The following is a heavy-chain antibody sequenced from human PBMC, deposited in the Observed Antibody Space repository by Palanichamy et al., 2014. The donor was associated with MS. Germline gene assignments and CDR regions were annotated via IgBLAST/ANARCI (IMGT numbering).Heavy chain of an antibody. J-gene: IGHJ4*02. V-gene: IGHV4-39*01. CDR1: GGSISSSSYY. CDR3: ASRRRIYGDYSD. D-gene: IGHD4-17*01. CDR2: FYYTGST. Sequence: QLQLQESGPGLVKPSETLSLTCTVSGGSISSSSYYWGWIRQPPGKGPEWIGTFYYTGSTYYNPSLKSRVTISVDTSKNQFSLKLSSVTAADTAVYYCASRRRIYGDYSDWGQGTLVTVSS.